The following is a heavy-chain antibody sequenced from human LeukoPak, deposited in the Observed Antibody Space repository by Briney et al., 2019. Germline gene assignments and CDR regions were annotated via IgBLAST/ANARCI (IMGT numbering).Heavy chain of an antibody. J-gene: IGHJ6*03. CDR1: GGTFSSYA. V-gene: IGHV1-69*05. D-gene: IGHD2-2*01. CDR3: AREVIVVVPAAYYYYYYMDV. Sequence: SVKVSCKASGGTFSSYAISWVRQAPGQGLEWMGGIIPIFGTANYAQKFQGRVTITTDESTSTAYMELSSLRSEDTAVYYCAREVIVVVPAAYYYYYYMDVWGKGATVTVSS. CDR2: IIPIFGTA.